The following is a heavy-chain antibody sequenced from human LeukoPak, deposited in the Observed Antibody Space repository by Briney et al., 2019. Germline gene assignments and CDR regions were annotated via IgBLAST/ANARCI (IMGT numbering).Heavy chain of an antibody. V-gene: IGHV3-9*01. Sequence: QTGGSLRLSCAASGFTFDDYAMHWVRQAPGKGLEWVSGISWNSITLDYGDSVKGRFTISRDNAKKSLYLQMKSLRPDDTALYYCVSESLMSGEDPLGNLRYWGQGTLVTVSS. D-gene: IGHD3-16*01. CDR2: ISWNSITL. CDR1: GFTFDDYA. J-gene: IGHJ4*02. CDR3: VSESLMSGEDPLGNLRY.